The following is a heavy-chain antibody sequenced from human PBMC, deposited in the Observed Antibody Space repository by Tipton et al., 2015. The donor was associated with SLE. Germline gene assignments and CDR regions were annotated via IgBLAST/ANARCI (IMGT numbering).Heavy chain of an antibody. CDR3: ALGYSSTWPPGEFDY. J-gene: IGHJ4*02. CDR2: IIPIFGTA. Sequence: QLVQSGPEVKKPGSSVKVSCKASGGTFSSYAISWVRQAPGQGLEWMGGIIPIFGTANYAQKFQGRVTITADESTSTAYMELRSLGSDDTAVYYCALGYSSTWPPGEFDYWGQGTLVTVSS. V-gene: IGHV1-69*01. CDR1: GGTFSSYA. D-gene: IGHD6-13*01.